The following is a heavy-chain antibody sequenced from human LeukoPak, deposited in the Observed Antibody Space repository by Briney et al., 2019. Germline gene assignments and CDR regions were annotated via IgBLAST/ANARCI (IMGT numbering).Heavy chain of an antibody. CDR1: GGTFSSYA. Sequence: SVKVSCKASGGTFSSYAISWVRQAPGQGLEWMGRIIPFLGIANYAQKFQGRVTITTDKSTSIAYMELSSLRSEDTAVYYCATPEGPYYYDSSGYSSFDYWGQGTLVTVSS. CDR3: ATPEGPYYYDSSGYSSFDY. J-gene: IGHJ4*02. CDR2: IIPFLGIA. V-gene: IGHV1-69*04. D-gene: IGHD3-22*01.